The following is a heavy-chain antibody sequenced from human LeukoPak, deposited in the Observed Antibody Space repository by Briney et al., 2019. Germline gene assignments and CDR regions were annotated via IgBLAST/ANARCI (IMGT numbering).Heavy chain of an antibody. D-gene: IGHD5-12*01. V-gene: IGHV1-46*01. CDR3: ARDPRDIVATMYFDY. J-gene: IGHJ4*02. CDR1: GYTFTGYY. Sequence: GASVKVSCKASGYTFTGYYMHWVRQAPGQGLEWMGIINPSGGSTSYAQKFQGRVTMTRDTSTSTVYMELSSLRSEDTAVYYCARDPRDIVATMYFDYWGQGTLVTVSS. CDR2: INPSGGST.